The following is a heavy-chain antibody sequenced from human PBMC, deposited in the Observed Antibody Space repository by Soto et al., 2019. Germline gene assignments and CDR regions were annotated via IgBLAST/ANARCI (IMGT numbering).Heavy chain of an antibody. CDR2: INKDGSQK. V-gene: IGHV3-7*03. Sequence: PGGSLRLSCAASGFSFRNYAMSWVRQAPGKGLEWVANINKDGSQKNYVDSVKGRFTIARDNGQNSLSLQINSLRVEDTAVYYCVRELGLAYWGQGALVTVSS. J-gene: IGHJ4*02. D-gene: IGHD7-27*01. CDR3: VRELGLAY. CDR1: GFSFRNYA.